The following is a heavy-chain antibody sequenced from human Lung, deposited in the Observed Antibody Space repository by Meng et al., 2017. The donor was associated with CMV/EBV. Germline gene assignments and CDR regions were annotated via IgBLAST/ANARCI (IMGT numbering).Heavy chain of an antibody. V-gene: IGHV3-21*01. Sequence: GESLKISCAASGFTFGVYSISWVRQAPGKGLEWVSSISSSSSIIGYADSVKGRFTISRDNAENSLSLQMNGLRAEDTAVYYCARESSGSPVLDAWGQGTPVTVSS. D-gene: IGHD6-19*01. CDR1: GFTFGVYS. CDR2: ISSSSSII. J-gene: IGHJ5*01. CDR3: ARESSGSPVLDA.